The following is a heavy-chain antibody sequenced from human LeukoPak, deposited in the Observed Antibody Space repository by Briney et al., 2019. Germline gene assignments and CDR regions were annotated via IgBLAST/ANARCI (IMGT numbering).Heavy chain of an antibody. CDR1: GGSFSGYY. J-gene: IGHJ4*02. CDR2: INHSGST. V-gene: IGHV4-34*01. D-gene: IGHD3-22*01. CDR3: ARVRPYYYDSSGPPVD. Sequence: PSETLSLTCAVYGGSFSGYYWSWIRQPPGKGLEWIGEINHSGSTNYNPSLKSRVTISVDTSKNQFSLKLSSVTAADTAVYYCARVRPYYYDSSGPPVDWGQGTLVTASS.